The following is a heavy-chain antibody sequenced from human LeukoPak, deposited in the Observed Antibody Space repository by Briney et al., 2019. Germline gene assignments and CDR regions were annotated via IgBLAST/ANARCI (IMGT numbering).Heavy chain of an antibody. J-gene: IGHJ4*02. Sequence: GASVKVSCKASGYTFTSYYMHWVRQAPGQGLEWMGIINPSGGSTSYAQKFQGRVTMTRNTSISTAYMELSSLRSEDTAVYYCARADGLYDYVWGSYRYVLWGQGTLVTVSS. CDR1: GYTFTSYY. D-gene: IGHD3-16*02. V-gene: IGHV1-46*01. CDR2: INPSGGST. CDR3: ARADGLYDYVWGSYRYVL.